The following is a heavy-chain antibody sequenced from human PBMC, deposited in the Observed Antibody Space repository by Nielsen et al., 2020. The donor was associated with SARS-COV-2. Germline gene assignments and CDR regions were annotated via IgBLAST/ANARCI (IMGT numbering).Heavy chain of an antibody. J-gene: IGHJ4*02. D-gene: IGHD5-12*01. Sequence: GESLKISCAASGFTFSSYSMNWVRQAPGKGLEWVSSISSSSSYIYYADSVKGRFTISRGNSKNTLYLQMNSLTGDDTAVYYCAREGSGGYSGYDCQYYLDYWGQGVLVTVSS. CDR2: ISSSSSYI. CDR3: AREGSGGYSGYDCQYYLDY. CDR1: GFTFSSYS. V-gene: IGHV3-21*01.